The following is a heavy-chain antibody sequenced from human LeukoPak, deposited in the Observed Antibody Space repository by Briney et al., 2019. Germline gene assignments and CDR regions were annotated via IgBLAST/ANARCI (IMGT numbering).Heavy chain of an antibody. J-gene: IGHJ4*02. CDR2: IYYSGST. CDR1: GFTFNTYA. D-gene: IGHD3-10*01. V-gene: IGHV4-39*01. Sequence: KPGESLRLSCAASGFTFNTYAMSWVRQAPGKGLEWIGSIYYSGSTYYNPSLKSRVTISVDTSKNQFSLKLSSVTAAGTAVYYCARHDYSYGAFDYWGQGTLVTVSS. CDR3: ARHDYSYGAFDY.